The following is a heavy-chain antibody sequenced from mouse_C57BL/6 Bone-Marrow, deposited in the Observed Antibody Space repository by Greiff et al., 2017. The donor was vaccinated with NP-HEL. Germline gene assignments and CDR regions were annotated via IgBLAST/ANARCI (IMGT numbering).Heavy chain of an antibody. Sequence: EVKVVESGGGLVQPGGSLKLSCAASGFTFSDYGMAWVRQAPRKGPEWVAFISNLAYSIYYADTVTGRFTISRVNAKNTLYLEMSSLRSEDTAMYYCARHPYYSNSWYFDVWGTGTTVTVSS. D-gene: IGHD2-5*01. V-gene: IGHV5-15*01. CDR3: ARHPYYSNSWYFDV. CDR2: ISNLAYSI. CDR1: GFTFSDYG. J-gene: IGHJ1*03.